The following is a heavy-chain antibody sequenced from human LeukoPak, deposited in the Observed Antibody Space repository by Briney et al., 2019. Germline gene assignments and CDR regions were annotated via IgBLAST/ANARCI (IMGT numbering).Heavy chain of an antibody. CDR3: AGNYYDSSGYYYPYYFDY. CDR1: GFTFSSYA. J-gene: IGHJ4*02. V-gene: IGHV3-30-3*01. Sequence: GGSLRLSCAASGFTFSSYAMHWVRQAPGKGLEWVAVISYDGSNKYYADSVKGRFTIFRDNSKNTLYLQMNSLRAEDTAVYYCAGNYYDSSGYYYPYYFDYWGQGTLVTVSS. CDR2: ISYDGSNK. D-gene: IGHD3-22*01.